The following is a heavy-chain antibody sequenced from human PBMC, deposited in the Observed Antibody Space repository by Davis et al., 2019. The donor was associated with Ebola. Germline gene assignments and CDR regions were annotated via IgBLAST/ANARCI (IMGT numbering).Heavy chain of an antibody. CDR3: ARMTGFCGGGRCYSGYFQH. CDR2: IIGSGSTI. D-gene: IGHD2-15*01. Sequence: GGSLRLSCAASGFSFSKYGMNWVRQAPGKGLEWVAYIIGSGSTIYYADSVKGRFPISRDNAKNSVYLQMNSLRDEDTAIYYCARMTGFCGGGRCYSGYFQHWGQGTPVIVSS. CDR1: GFSFSKYG. V-gene: IGHV3-48*02. J-gene: IGHJ1*01.